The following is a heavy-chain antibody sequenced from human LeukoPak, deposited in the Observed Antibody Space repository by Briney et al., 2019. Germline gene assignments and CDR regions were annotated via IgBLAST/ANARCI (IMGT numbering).Heavy chain of an antibody. V-gene: IGHV4-39*01. CDR3: ARLSGVPGDPDY. CDR1: GGSISSRNYD. D-gene: IGHD3-10*01. Sequence: PSETLSLTCTVSGGSISSRNYDWAWIRQPTGKGLEWIGSIYYTGSTYYNPSLKSRVTMSVDTSKNQFSLKVSSVTAADTAVYYCARLSGVPGDPDYWGQGTLVTVSS. J-gene: IGHJ4*02. CDR2: IYYTGST.